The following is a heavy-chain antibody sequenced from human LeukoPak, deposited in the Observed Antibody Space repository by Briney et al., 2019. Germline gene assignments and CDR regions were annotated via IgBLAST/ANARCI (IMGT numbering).Heavy chain of an antibody. CDR2: INHSGST. Sequence: PSETLSLTCAVYGGSFSGYYWSWIRQPPGKGLEWIGEINHSGSTNYNPSLKSRVTISVDTSKNQFSLKLSSVTAADTAVYYCARDPSAGTFNWFDPWGQGTLITVSS. J-gene: IGHJ5*02. CDR1: GGSFSGYY. D-gene: IGHD1-1*01. V-gene: IGHV4-34*01. CDR3: ARDPSAGTFNWFDP.